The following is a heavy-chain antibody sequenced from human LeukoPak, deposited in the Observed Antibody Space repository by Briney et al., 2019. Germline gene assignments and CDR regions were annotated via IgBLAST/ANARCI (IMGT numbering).Heavy chain of an antibody. CDR1: GGSFSGYY. J-gene: IGHJ4*02. Sequence: RSSETLSLTCAVYGGSFSGYYWSWIRQPPGKGLEWIGEINHSGSTNYNPSLKSRVTISVDTSKNQFSLKLSSVTAAGTAVYYCARHGGYDVAFDYWGQGTLVTVSS. D-gene: IGHD5-12*01. CDR2: INHSGST. CDR3: ARHGGYDVAFDY. V-gene: IGHV4-34*01.